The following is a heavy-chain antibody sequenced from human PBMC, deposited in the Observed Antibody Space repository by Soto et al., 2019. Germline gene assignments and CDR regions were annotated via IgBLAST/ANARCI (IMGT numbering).Heavy chain of an antibody. D-gene: IGHD6-13*01. CDR2: IIPVLDIA. CDR1: GGTFSSYT. V-gene: IGHV1-69*02. CDR3: ARAQPHKSYIGYSSSWYYDPPYYYYYGMDV. Sequence: ASVKVSCKASGGTFSSYTIIWVRQAPGQGLEWMGRIIPVLDIADYAQKFQGWVTMTRDTSISTAYMELSRLRSDDTAVYYCARAQPHKSYIGYSSSWYYDPPYYYYYGMDVWGQGTTVTVSS. J-gene: IGHJ6*02.